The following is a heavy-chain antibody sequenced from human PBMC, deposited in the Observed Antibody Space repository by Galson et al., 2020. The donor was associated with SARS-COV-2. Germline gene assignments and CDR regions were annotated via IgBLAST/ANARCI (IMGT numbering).Heavy chain of an antibody. D-gene: IGHD2-21*01. CDR2: ISSSGSTI. CDR3: ARDVVAGLYYYYYGMDV. Sequence: GGSLRLSCAASGFTFSDYYMSWIRQAPGKGLEWVSYISSSGSTIYHADSVKGRFTISRDNAKNSLYLQMNSLRAEDTAVYYCARDVVAGLYYYYYGMDVWGQGTTVTVSS. V-gene: IGHV3-11*01. CDR1: GFTFSDYY. J-gene: IGHJ6*02.